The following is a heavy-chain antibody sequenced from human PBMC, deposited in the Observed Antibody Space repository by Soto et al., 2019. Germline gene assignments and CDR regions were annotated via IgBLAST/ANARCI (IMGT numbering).Heavy chain of an antibody. J-gene: IGHJ2*01. CDR3: ARVVTVVKSFHYWYFDL. V-gene: IGHV1-69*12. D-gene: IGHD2-15*01. CDR1: GGTFSSYA. Sequence: QVQLVQSGAEVKKPGSSVKVSCKASGGTFSSYAISWVRQAPGQGLEWMGGITPIVGTANYAQKCQGRVTITADESTSTAYMELSSLRSEDTAVYYCARVVTVVKSFHYWYFDLWGRGTLVTVSS. CDR2: ITPIVGTA.